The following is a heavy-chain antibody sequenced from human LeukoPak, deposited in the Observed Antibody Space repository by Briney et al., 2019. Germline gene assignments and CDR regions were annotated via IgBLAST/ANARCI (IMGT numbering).Heavy chain of an antibody. CDR3: AIRDGHTDH. CDR2: INPANGYT. Sequence: EASVKVSRKASGYTFTNYAMHWVRQAPGQTIEWLGWINPANGYTKYSQQFQDRVTVTSDTSATTAYMELSSLRSEDKAVYYCAIRDGHTDHWGQGTLVTVSS. CDR1: GYTFTNYA. J-gene: IGHJ4*02. D-gene: IGHD5-24*01. V-gene: IGHV1-3*03.